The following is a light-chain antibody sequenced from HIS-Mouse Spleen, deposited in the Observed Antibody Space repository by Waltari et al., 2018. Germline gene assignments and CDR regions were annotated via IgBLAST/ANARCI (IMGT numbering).Light chain of an antibody. CDR1: ALPQPS. Sequence: SYELTQPPSVSVSPGQTARITCAGDALPQPSAYWYQQKSGQAPVLVIYEDSKRPSGIPERFSGSSSGTMATLTISGAQVEDEADYYCYSTDSSGNHRVFGGGTKLTVL. CDR2: EDS. V-gene: IGLV3-10*01. CDR3: YSTDSSGNHRV. J-gene: IGLJ2*01.